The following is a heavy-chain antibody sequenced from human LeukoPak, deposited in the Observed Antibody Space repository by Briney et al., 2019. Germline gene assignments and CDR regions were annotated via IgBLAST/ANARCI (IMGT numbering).Heavy chain of an antibody. V-gene: IGHV3-7*01. Sequence: GGSLRLSCTASGFTFSSYWMSWVRQAPGKGLEWVANIKQDGTEKYYVDSVKGRFTISRDNAKNSLYLQMNSLRAEDTAVYYCARGVYYYDSSGRVYWGQGTLVTVSS. CDR1: GFTFSSYW. CDR3: ARGVYYYDSSGRVY. CDR2: IKQDGTEK. D-gene: IGHD3-22*01. J-gene: IGHJ4*02.